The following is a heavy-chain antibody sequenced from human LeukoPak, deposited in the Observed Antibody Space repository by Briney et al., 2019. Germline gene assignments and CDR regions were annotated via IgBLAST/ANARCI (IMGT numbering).Heavy chain of an antibody. Sequence: PGGSLRPSCAASGFTFSTYNMNWVRQAPGKGLEWVSSISSSNSYIYYADSVKGRFTISRDNAKNSVYLQMNSLRAEDTAVYYCARDLQGYNNYYMDVWGKGTTVTVSS. V-gene: IGHV3-21*01. CDR3: ARDLQGYNNYYMDV. D-gene: IGHD3-10*01. CDR1: GFTFSTYN. CDR2: ISSSNSYI. J-gene: IGHJ6*03.